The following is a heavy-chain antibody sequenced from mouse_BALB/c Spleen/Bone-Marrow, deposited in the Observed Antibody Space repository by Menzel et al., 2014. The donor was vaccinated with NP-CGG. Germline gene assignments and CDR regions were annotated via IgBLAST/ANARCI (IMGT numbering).Heavy chain of an antibody. V-gene: IGHV1-54*01. Sequence: VQLQQSGAGLVRPGTSVKVSCKASGYAFTNYLIEWIKKRPGQGLEWIGVINPGSGGTNYNEKFKGKATLTADKSSSTAYMQLSSLTSNDSAVYFCARGDLYYGNLYAMDYWGQGTSVTVSS. CDR1: GYAFTNYL. CDR2: INPGSGGT. D-gene: IGHD2-1*01. J-gene: IGHJ4*01. CDR3: ARGDLYYGNLYAMDY.